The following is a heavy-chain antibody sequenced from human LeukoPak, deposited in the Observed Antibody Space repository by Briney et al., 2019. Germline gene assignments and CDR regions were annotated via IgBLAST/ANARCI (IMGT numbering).Heavy chain of an antibody. V-gene: IGHV1-2*06. CDR3: ASGLWFGGTDAFDI. CDR1: GYTFTGYY. CDR2: INPNSGGT. J-gene: IGHJ3*02. Sequence: ASMKVSCKASGYTFTGYYMHWVRQAPGQGLEWMGRINPNSGGTNYAQKFQGRVTMTRDTSISTAYMELSRLRSDDTAVYYCASGLWFGGTDAFDIWGQGTMVTVSS. D-gene: IGHD3-10*01.